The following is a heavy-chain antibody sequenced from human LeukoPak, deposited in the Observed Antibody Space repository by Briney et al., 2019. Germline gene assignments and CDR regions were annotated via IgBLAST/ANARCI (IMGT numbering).Heavy chain of an antibody. CDR2: IIPIFGTA. D-gene: IGHD6-6*01. V-gene: IGHV1-69*05. J-gene: IGHJ6*03. CDR1: GGTFSSYA. CDR3: ARDLMSIAARLNPEAGDYYYYMDV. Sequence: SVKVSCKASGGTFSSYAISWVRQAPGQGLERMGGIIPIFGTANYAQKFQGRVTITTDESTSTAYMELSSLRSEDTAVYYCARDLMSIAARLNPEAGDYYYYMDVWGKGTTVTVSS.